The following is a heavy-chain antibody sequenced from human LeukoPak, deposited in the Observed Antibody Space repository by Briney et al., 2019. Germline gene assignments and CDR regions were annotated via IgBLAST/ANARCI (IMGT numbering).Heavy chain of an antibody. CDR1: GGTFSSYA. Sequence: ASVKVSCKATGGTFSSYAISWVRQAPGQGLEWMGGIIPIFGTANYAQKFQGRVTITADESTSTAYMELSSLRSEDTAVYYCAGSTVTRLAEYFQHWGQGTLVTVSS. D-gene: IGHD4-17*01. V-gene: IGHV1-69*01. J-gene: IGHJ1*01. CDR3: AGSTVTRLAEYFQH. CDR2: IIPIFGTA.